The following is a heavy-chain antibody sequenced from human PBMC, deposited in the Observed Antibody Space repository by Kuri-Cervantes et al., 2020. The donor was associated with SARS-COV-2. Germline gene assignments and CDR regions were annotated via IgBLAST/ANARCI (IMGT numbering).Heavy chain of an antibody. J-gene: IGHJ4*02. V-gene: IGHV4-38-2*01. D-gene: IGHD3-10*02. CDR2: IYHSGST. Sequence: GSLRLSCAVYGGSFSGYYWGWIRQPPGKGLEWIGSIYHSGSTYYNPSLKSRVTISVDTSKNQFSLKLSSVTAADTAVYYCARGVRGVRGFDYWGQGTLVTVSS. CDR3: ARGVRGVRGFDY. CDR1: GGSFSGYY.